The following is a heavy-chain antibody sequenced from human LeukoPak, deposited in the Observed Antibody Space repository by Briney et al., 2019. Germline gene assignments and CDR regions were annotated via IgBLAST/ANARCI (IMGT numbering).Heavy chain of an antibody. Sequence: SETLSLTCTVSGGSISSYYWSWIRQPPGKGLEWIGYIYYSGSTYYNPSLKSRVTISVDTSKNQFSLKLGSVTAADTAVYYCARGPITMVRGVWFDYWGQGTLVTVSS. CDR1: GGSISSYY. V-gene: IGHV4-30-4*01. CDR3: ARGPITMVRGVWFDY. J-gene: IGHJ4*02. CDR2: IYYSGST. D-gene: IGHD3-10*01.